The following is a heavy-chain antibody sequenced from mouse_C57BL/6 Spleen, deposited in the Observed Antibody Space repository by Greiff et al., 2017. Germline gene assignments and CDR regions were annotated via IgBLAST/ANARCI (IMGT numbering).Heavy chain of an antibody. CDR2: LNPYNGDT. V-gene: IGHV1-37*01. Sequence: VQLQQSGPELVKPGASVKISCKASGYSFTGYFMNWVKQSHGQSLEWIGRLNPYNGDTSSNQKFKGKATLTVDQSSSTAHMALLSLTSEDFAVYYCARDITTVGRAWVAYWGQGTLVTVSA. D-gene: IGHD1-1*01. CDR1: GYSFTGYF. J-gene: IGHJ3*01. CDR3: ARDITTVGRAWVAY.